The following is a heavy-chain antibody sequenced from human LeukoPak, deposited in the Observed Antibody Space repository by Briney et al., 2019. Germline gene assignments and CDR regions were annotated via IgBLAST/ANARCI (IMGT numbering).Heavy chain of an antibody. CDR2: ISSSGSTI. J-gene: IGHJ5*02. V-gene: IGHV3-48*04. Sequence: GGSLRLSCAASGFTFSNYWMSWVRQAPGKGLEWVSYISSSGSTIYYADSVKGRFTISRDNAKNSLYLQVDSLRAEDTAVYYCARDLVTRYNWFDPWGQGTLVTVSS. CDR1: GFTFSNYW. D-gene: IGHD3-9*01. CDR3: ARDLVTRYNWFDP.